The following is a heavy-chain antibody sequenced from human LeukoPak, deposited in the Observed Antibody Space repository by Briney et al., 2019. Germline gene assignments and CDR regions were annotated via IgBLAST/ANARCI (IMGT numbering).Heavy chain of an antibody. Sequence: SETLSLTCTVSGGSISSGSYYWSWIRQPAGKGLEWIGRIYTSGSTNYNPSLKSRVTISVDTSKNQFSLKLSSVTAADTAVYYCAGMLWFGELFPYFDYWGQGTLVTVSS. D-gene: IGHD3-10*01. V-gene: IGHV4-61*02. J-gene: IGHJ4*02. CDR3: AGMLWFGELFPYFDY. CDR2: IYTSGST. CDR1: GGSISSGSYY.